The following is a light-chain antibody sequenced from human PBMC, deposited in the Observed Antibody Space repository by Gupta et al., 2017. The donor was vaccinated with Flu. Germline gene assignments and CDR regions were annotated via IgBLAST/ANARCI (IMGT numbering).Light chain of an antibody. CDR2: EVS. V-gene: IGLV2-14*01. CDR3: SSDTSISTVV. J-gene: IGLJ2*01. CDR1: SSDVGGYNY. Sequence: ALTQPATVAGYPGQSITISCTGTSSDVGGYNYVSWYQPHPGKAHKLIIYEVSNRPSGVSNRFSGSKSGNTASLTISGHHADDEADYDGSSDTSISTVVFGGGTKLTVL.